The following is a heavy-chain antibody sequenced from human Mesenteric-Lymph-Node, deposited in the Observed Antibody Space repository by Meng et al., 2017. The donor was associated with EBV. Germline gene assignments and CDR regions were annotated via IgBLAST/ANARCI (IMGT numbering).Heavy chain of an antibody. V-gene: IGHV4-30-4*01. J-gene: IGHJ5*02. Sequence: QLQLQESHPGLVKPSHTLSLTCAVSRDSIINGGHYWTWIRQPPGKGLEWIGYIFYTGSTYYNPSLKSRVTISLDISKNQFSLNLTSVTAADTAVYYCARDTNGDYGWVDPWGQGTLVTVSS. CDR2: IFYTGST. D-gene: IGHD4-17*01. CDR1: RDSIINGGHY. CDR3: ARDTNGDYGWVDP.